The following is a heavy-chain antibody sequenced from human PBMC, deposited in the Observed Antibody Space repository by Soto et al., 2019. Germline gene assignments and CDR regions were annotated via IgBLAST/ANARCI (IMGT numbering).Heavy chain of an antibody. CDR1: GYSFAGYC. CDR2: IDPSDSQT. CDR3: ARQIYDSDTGPNFQYYFDS. V-gene: IGHV5-10-1*01. J-gene: IGHJ4*02. Sequence: GESLKSAGKGSGYSFAGYCITWVLQKPGKGLEWMGRIDPSDSQTYYSPSFRGHVTISATKSITTVFLQWSSLRASDTAMYYCARQIYDSDTGPNFQYYFDSWGQGTPVTVSS. D-gene: IGHD3-22*01.